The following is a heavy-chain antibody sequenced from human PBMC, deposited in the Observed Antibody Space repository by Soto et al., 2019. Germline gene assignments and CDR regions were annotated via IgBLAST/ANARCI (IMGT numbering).Heavy chain of an antibody. CDR2: INAGNGNT. J-gene: IGHJ6*02. CDR3: ARATTWNYDSSGYYETGLYYYYGMDV. D-gene: IGHD3-22*01. Sequence: ASVKVSCKASGYTFTSYAMHWVRQAPGQRLEWMGWINAGNGNTKYSQKFQGRVTITRDTSASTAYMELSSLRSEDTAVYYCARATTWNYDSSGYYETGLYYYYGMDVWGQGTTVTVSS. CDR1: GYTFTSYA. V-gene: IGHV1-3*01.